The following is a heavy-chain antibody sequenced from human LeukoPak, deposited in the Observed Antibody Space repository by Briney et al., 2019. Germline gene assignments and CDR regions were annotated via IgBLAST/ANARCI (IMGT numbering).Heavy chain of an antibody. D-gene: IGHD1-26*01. V-gene: IGHV1-69*04. CDR2: IIPILGIA. CDR1: GGTFSSYA. J-gene: IGHJ4*02. Sequence: GASVKVSRKASGGTFSSYAISWVRQAPGQGLEWMGRIIPILGIANYAQKFQGRVTITADKSTSTAYMELSSLRSEDTAVYYCARVKKLLPEFEYWGQGTLVTVSS. CDR3: ARVKKLLPEFEY.